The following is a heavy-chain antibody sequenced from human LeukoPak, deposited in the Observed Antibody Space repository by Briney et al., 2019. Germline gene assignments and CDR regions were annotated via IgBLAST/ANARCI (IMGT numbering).Heavy chain of an antibody. D-gene: IGHD3-10*01. Sequence: ASVKVSCKASGYTFTGYYMHWVRQAPGQGLEWMGWINPNSGGTNYAQKFQGRVTMTRDTSISTAYMELSRLRSDDTAVYYCARAALESYYYGSGSYYNVWGQGTLVTVSP. V-gene: IGHV1-2*02. CDR2: INPNSGGT. CDR3: ARAALESYYYGSGSYYNV. J-gene: IGHJ4*02. CDR1: GYTFTGYY.